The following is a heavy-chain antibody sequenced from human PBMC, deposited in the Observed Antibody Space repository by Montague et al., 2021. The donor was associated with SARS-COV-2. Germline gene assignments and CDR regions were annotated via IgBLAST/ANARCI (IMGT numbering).Heavy chain of an antibody. Sequence: SETLSLTCAVYGGSFSGYYWSWIRQPPGTGLEWIGEINHSGSTNYYPSLKSRVTISVDTSTNQFSLKLSSVTAADTAVYYCAREGYPVLGSDYYYYGMDVWGQGTPVTVSS. CDR2: INHSGST. CDR3: AREGYPVLGSDYYYYGMDV. J-gene: IGHJ6*02. CDR1: GGSFSGYY. D-gene: IGHD4/OR15-4a*01. V-gene: IGHV4-34*01.